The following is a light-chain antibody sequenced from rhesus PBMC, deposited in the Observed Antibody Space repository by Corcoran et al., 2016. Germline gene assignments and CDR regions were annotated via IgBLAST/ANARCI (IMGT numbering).Light chain of an antibody. CDR2: KAS. CDR3: RHGYGTPFT. V-gene: IGKV1-74*01. J-gene: IGKJ3*01. CDR1: ENVNNY. Sequence: DIQMTQSPSSLSASVGDRVTITCRASENVNNYLNWYQQKPGKAPKLLIYKASTLQSGVPSRFSGSGSGTDYTCTISSLQPEDVATYCCRHGYGTPFTFGPGTKLDIK.